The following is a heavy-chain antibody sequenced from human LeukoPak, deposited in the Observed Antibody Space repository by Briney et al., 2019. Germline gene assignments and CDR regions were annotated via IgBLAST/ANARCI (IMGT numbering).Heavy chain of an antibody. J-gene: IGHJ4*02. D-gene: IGHD1-26*01. CDR2: IRDSGSST. V-gene: IGHV3-23*01. CDR3: AKYGPQDSGSSHFDY. Sequence: GGSLRLSCAASGFTFSSYAMSWVRKAPGKGLEWVSAIRDSGSSTHYADSVKGRFTTSRDNSKNTLFLQMNSLRAEDTAIYYCAKYGPQDSGSSHFDYWGQGALVTVSS. CDR1: GFTFSSYA.